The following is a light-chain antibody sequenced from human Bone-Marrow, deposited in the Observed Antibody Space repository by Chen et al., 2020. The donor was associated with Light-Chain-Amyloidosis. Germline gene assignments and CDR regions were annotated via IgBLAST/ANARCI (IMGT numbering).Light chain of an antibody. J-gene: IGLJ2*01. V-gene: IGLV2-23*01. CDR2: EGS. Sequence: QSALTQPASVSGSPGQSITISCTGTSSDVGSYNLVSWYQQHPGKAPKLMIYEGSKRPSGVSNRCSGCKSGNTASLTISGLQAEDEADYYCWSYAGSSTFVVFGGGTKLTVL. CDR1: SSDVGSYNL. CDR3: WSYAGSSTFVV.